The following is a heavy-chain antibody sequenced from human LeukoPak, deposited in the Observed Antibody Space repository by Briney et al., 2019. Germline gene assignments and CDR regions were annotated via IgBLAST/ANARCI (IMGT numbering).Heavy chain of an antibody. D-gene: IGHD6-13*01. CDR1: GFTFSSYG. V-gene: IGHV3-33*01. CDR3: ARDASGYSSSWYGY. J-gene: IGHJ4*02. CDR2: IWYDGSNK. Sequence: GGSLRLSCAASGFTFSSYGMHWVRQALGKGLEWVAVIWYDGSNKYYADSVKGRFTISRDNSKNTLYLQMNSLRAEDTAVYYCARDASGYSSSWYGYWGQGTLVTVSS.